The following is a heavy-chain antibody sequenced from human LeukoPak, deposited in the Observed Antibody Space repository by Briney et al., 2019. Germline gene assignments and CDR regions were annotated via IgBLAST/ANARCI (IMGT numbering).Heavy chain of an antibody. Sequence: SETLSLTCTVSGGSISSYYWSWIRQPAGKGLEWIGRIYTSGSTNYNPPLKSRVTISVDTSKNQFSLKLSSVTAADTAVYYCARGRYSSGWYADYFDYWGQGTLVTVSS. J-gene: IGHJ4*02. V-gene: IGHV4-4*07. CDR2: IYTSGST. CDR3: ARGRYSSGWYADYFDY. CDR1: GGSISSYY. D-gene: IGHD6-19*01.